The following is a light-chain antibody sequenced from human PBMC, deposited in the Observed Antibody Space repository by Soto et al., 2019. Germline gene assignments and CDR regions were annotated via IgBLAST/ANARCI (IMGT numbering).Light chain of an antibody. CDR1: QSVSGK. Sequence: EVLMTQSPATLSVSPGERATLSCRASQSVSGKLAWYQQKPGQAPRLLIYGASSRATGIPDRFSGSGSGTDFTLTISRLEPEDFAVYYCQQYGSSRWMFGQGTKVDIK. J-gene: IGKJ1*01. CDR3: QQYGSSRWM. V-gene: IGKV3-20*01. CDR2: GAS.